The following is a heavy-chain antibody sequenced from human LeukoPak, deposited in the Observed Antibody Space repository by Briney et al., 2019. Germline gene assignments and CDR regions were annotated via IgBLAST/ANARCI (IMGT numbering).Heavy chain of an antibody. CDR3: ARTELRFLNWLFFDY. CDR1: GGSISRYY. CDR2: ISYSGTT. D-gene: IGHD3-3*01. J-gene: IGHJ4*02. Sequence: PSETLSLTCTVSGGSISRYYWSWIRQPPGKGLEWIGYISYSGTTNYNDSLKSRVTISVDTSKHQLSLKLTSVTAADTAVHFCARTELRFLNWLFFDYWGQGTGVTVSS. V-gene: IGHV4-59*01.